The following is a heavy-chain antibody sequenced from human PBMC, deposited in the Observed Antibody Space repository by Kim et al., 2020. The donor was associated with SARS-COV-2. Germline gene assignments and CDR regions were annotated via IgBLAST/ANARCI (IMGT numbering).Heavy chain of an antibody. D-gene: IGHD5-12*01. J-gene: IGHJ3*02. CDR3: AKDRSGYSGYDLNWCGAFDI. V-gene: IGHV3-23*01. Sequence: RFTISRDNSKNTLYLQMNSLRAEDTAVYYCAKDRSGYSGYDLNWCGAFDIWGQGTMVTVSS.